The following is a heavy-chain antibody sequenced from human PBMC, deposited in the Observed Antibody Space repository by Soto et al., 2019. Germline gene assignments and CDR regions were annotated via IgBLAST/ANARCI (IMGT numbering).Heavy chain of an antibody. CDR3: ATTTLPGGYYFDY. CDR2: IHNTGST. J-gene: IGHJ4*02. CDR1: GGSISRSSSD. Sequence: QLQLQESGPGLVKPSETLSLTCTVSGGSISRSSSDWGWVRQPPGKGREWIGSIHNTGSTFYNPSLTSRFTTSVDTYKNQISLDLSSVTAADTAVYYCATTTLPGGYYFDYWGQGTLVTVSS. D-gene: IGHD2-15*01. V-gene: IGHV4-39*01.